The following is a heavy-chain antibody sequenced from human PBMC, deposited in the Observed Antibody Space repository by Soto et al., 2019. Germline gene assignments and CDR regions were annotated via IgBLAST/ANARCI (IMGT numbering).Heavy chain of an antibody. J-gene: IGHJ4*02. D-gene: IGHD3-10*01. CDR1: VGSSSSSSYY. CDR2: IYYSGST. V-gene: IGHV4-39*01. CDR3: ARLSSIINFFDY. Sequence: PAETLSLSCTVSVGSSSSSSYYWCWIRQPPGKGLEWIGSIYYSGSTYYNPSLKSRVTISVDTSKNQFSLKLSSVTAADTAVYYCARLSSIINFFDYWGQGTLVTVSS.